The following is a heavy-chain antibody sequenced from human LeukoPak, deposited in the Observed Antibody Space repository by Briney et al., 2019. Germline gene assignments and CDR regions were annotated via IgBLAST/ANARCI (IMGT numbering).Heavy chain of an antibody. Sequence: PGGSLRLSCAASGFTFTDYWMHWVRQAPGKGLVWVSRSNSDESSTSYADSVKGRFTISRDNAKKTVYLQTNSLRVEDTAIYYCTRHYGTGLYGMDVWGQGTTVTVSS. D-gene: IGHD3-10*01. J-gene: IGHJ6*02. V-gene: IGHV3-74*01. CDR3: TRHYGTGLYGMDV. CDR2: SNSDESST. CDR1: GFTFTDYW.